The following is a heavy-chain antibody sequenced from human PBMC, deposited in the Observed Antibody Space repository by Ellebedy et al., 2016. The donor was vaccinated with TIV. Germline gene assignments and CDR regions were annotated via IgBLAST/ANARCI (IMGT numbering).Heavy chain of an antibody. CDR3: ARHGVMYGTPSEGWYFAL. V-gene: IGHV4-4*02. Sequence: MPSETLSLTCAVSGRSISSHNWWSWLRQAPGKGLEWIGPIYHSGSTHYNPSFESRVTVSVDKSENQFSLDLTSVTAADTAVYYCARHGVMYGTPSEGWYFALWGRGTLVTVSS. CDR1: GRSISSHNW. CDR2: IYHSGST. D-gene: IGHD3-16*01. J-gene: IGHJ2*01.